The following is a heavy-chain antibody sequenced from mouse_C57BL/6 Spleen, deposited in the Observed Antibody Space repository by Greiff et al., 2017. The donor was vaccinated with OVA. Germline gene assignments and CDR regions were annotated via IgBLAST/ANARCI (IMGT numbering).Heavy chain of an antibody. D-gene: IGHD3-2*02. V-gene: IGHV1-18*01. CDR1: GYTFTDYN. CDR2: INPNNGGT. J-gene: IGHJ2*01. Sequence: VQLQQSGPELVKPGASVTIPCKASGYTFTDYNMDWVKQSHGKSLEWIGDINPNNGGTIYNQKFKGKATLTVDKSSSTAYLELRSLTSEDTAVYYCARSTAQAVDYWGQGTTLTVSS. CDR3: ARSTAQAVDY.